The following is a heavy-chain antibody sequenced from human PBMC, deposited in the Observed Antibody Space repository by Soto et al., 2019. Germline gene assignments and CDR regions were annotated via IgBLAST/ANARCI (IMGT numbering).Heavy chain of an antibody. D-gene: IGHD5-18*01. V-gene: IGHV5-51*01. CDR2: IYPGDSDT. Sequence: PGESLKISCKGSGYSFTSYWIGWVRQMPGKGLEWMGIIYPGDSDTRYSPSFQGQVTISADKSISTAYLQWSSLKASDTAMYYCAKTQGTAMASYYSYGMDCWGQGTTVTVAS. CDR3: AKTQGTAMASYYSYGMDC. J-gene: IGHJ6*02. CDR1: GYSFTSYW.